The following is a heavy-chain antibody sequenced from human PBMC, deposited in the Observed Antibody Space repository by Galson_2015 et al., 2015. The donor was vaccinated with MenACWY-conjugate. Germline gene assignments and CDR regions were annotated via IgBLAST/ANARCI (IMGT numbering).Heavy chain of an antibody. Sequence: SIRLACAVSDIKFEDYGIQWVRQAPGKGLEWVSGLSRNTFIIAYVDSVKGRFTVFRVNAQNSLYLQMNSLREEDTASYYCVKETGGSDFYMGPRAFDMWGRGTLVIVSS. J-gene: IGHJ3*02. CDR1: DIKFEDYG. D-gene: IGHD2-21*02. CDR3: VKETGGSDFYMGPRAFDM. V-gene: IGHV3-9*01. CDR2: LSRNTFII.